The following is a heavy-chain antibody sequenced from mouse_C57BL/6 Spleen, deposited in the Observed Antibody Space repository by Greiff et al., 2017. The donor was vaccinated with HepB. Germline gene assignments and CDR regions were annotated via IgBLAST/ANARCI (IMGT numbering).Heavy chain of an antibody. Sequence: DVQLVESGGGLVKPGGSLKLSCAASGFTFSDYGMHWVRQAPEKGLEWVAYISSGSSTIYYADTVKGRFTMSRDNAKNTLFLQMTSLRSEDTAMYYCASNWGYAMDYWGQGTSVTVSS. CDR1: GFTFSDYG. CDR2: ISSGSSTI. CDR3: ASNWGYAMDY. J-gene: IGHJ4*01. V-gene: IGHV5-17*01. D-gene: IGHD4-1*01.